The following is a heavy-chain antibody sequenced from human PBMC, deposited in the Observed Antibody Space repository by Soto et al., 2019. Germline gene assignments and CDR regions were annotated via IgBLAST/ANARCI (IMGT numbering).Heavy chain of an antibody. Sequence: GASVKVSCKASGYTFTSYAMHWVRQAPGQRLEWMGWINAGNGNTKYSQKFQGRVTITRDTSASTAYMELSSLRSEDTAVYYCARNSRIAAAGTTTWFDPWGQGTLVTVSS. J-gene: IGHJ5*02. D-gene: IGHD6-13*01. V-gene: IGHV1-3*01. CDR1: GYTFTSYA. CDR2: INAGNGNT. CDR3: ARNSRIAAAGTTTWFDP.